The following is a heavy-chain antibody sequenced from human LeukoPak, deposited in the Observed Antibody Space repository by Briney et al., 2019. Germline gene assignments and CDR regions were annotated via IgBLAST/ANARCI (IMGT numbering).Heavy chain of an antibody. CDR1: GYTFTSYG. J-gene: IGHJ4*02. D-gene: IGHD3-22*01. V-gene: IGHV1-18*01. CDR2: ISAYNGNT. CDR3: ARAQTDYYDSSGYYYFDY. Sequence: ASVKVSCKASGYTFTSYGISWVRQAPGQGLEWMGWISAYNGNTNYAQKLQGRVTMTTDTSTSTAYMELRSLRSDDTAVYYCARAQTDYYDSSGYYYFDYWGQGTLVTVSS.